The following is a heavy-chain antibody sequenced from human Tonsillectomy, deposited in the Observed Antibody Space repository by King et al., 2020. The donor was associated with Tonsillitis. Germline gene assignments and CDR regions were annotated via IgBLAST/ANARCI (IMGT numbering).Heavy chain of an antibody. CDR2: IYWNDDK. D-gene: IGHD3-3*01. J-gene: IGHJ3*02. CDR1: GFSLSTSGVG. Sequence: TLKESGPTLVKPTQTLTLTCTFSGFSLSTSGVGVGWIRHPPGKSLEWLALIYWNDDKRYSPSLKSRLTITTEPSKNHVVLTMTNMDPVDTATYYCAHSVTYYDFWSGYYFAFDIWGQGTMVTVSS. CDR3: AHSVTYYDFWSGYYFAFDI. V-gene: IGHV2-5*01.